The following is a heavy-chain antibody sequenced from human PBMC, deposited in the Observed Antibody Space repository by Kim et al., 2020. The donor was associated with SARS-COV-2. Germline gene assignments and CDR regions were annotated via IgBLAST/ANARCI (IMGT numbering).Heavy chain of an antibody. CDR1: GYSISSGYY. V-gene: IGHV4-38-2*02. Sequence: SETLSLTCTVSGYSISSGYYWGWIRQPPGKGLEWIGSIYHSGSTYYNPSLKSRVTISVDTSKNQFSLKLSSVTAADTAVYYCARAVGAISFDYWGQGTLV. J-gene: IGHJ4*02. CDR2: IYHSGST. CDR3: ARAVGAISFDY. D-gene: IGHD1-26*01.